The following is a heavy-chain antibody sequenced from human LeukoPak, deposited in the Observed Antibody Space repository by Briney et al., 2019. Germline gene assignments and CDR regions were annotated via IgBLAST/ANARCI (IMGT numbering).Heavy chain of an antibody. CDR3: ARVGEWELRFSSWFDP. J-gene: IGHJ5*02. Sequence: SQTLSLTCAISGDSVSSNSAAWNWIRQSPSRGLEWLGRTYYRSKWYNDYAVSVKSRITINPDTSKNQFSLQLNSVTPEDTAVYYCARVGEWELRFSSWFDPWGQGTLVTVSS. V-gene: IGHV6-1*01. CDR1: GDSVSSNSAA. CDR2: TYYRSKWYN. D-gene: IGHD1-26*01.